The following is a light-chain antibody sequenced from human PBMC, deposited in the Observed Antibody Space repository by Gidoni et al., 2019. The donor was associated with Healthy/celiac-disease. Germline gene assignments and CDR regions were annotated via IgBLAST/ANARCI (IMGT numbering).Light chain of an antibody. CDR3: QQSYSTPYT. Sequence: DTQMTQSPSSLSASVGDRVTITCRASQSISSYLNWYQQKQGKAPKLLIYAASSLQSGVPSRFSGSGSGTDFTLPISSLQPEDFATYYCQQSYSTPYTFGQGTKLEIK. CDR2: AAS. V-gene: IGKV1-39*01. J-gene: IGKJ2*01. CDR1: QSISSY.